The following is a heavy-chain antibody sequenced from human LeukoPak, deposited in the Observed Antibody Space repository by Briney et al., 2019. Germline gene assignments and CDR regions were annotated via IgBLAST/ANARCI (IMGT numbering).Heavy chain of an antibody. CDR1: DDSITMYY. V-gene: IGHV4-59*01. Sequence: SETLSLTCTVSDDSITMYYWTWIRQPPGKGLEWIGHVDHTGSTKFNPSLNGRVSISRDTSNNVFSLRLRSVTAADTAVYFCARGRVSSSTWYSTYYYFFYMDFWGKGTTVTVSS. CDR3: ARGRVSSSTWYSTYYYFFYMDF. CDR2: VDHTGST. J-gene: IGHJ6*03. D-gene: IGHD4-11*01.